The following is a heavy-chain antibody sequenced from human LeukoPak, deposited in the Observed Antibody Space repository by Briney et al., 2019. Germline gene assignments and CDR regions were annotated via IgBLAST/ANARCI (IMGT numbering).Heavy chain of an antibody. J-gene: IGHJ1*01. D-gene: IGHD2-2*01. CDR1: GFTFSSYA. CDR2: ISYDGSNK. Sequence: PGGSLRLSCAASGFTFSSYAMHWVRQAPGKGLEWVAVISYDGSNKYYADSVKGRFTISRDNSKNTLYLQMNSLRAEDTAVYYCARACSSTSCYPAEYFQHWGQGTLVTVSS. V-gene: IGHV3-30-3*01. CDR3: ARACSSTSCYPAEYFQH.